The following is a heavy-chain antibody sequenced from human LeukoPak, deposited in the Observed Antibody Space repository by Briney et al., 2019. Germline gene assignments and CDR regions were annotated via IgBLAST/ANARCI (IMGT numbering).Heavy chain of an antibody. CDR3: ARGSRLWFGELSGRWFDP. CDR2: IYYSGST. CDR1: GGSFSGYY. J-gene: IGHJ5*02. Sequence: KPSETLSLTCAVYGGSFSGYYWGWIRQPPGKGLEWIGSIYYSGSTYYNPSLKSRVTISVDTSKNQFSLKLSSVTAADTAVYYCARGSRLWFGELSGRWFDPWGQGTLVTVSS. V-gene: IGHV4-34*01. D-gene: IGHD3-10*01.